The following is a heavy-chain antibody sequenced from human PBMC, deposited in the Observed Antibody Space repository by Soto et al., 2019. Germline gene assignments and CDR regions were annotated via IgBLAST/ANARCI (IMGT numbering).Heavy chain of an antibody. CDR3: ARVYTVTTFDY. CDR2: IYHSGST. V-gene: IGHV4-4*02. Sequence: QVQLQESGPGLVKPSGTLSLTCAVSGGSISSSNWWSWVRQPPGKGLEWIGEIYHSGSTNYNPSLKSRVIISVEKSRNQFSLKVSSVTAADTAVYYCARVYTVTTFDYWGQGTLVTVSS. CDR1: GGSISSSNW. D-gene: IGHD4-4*01. J-gene: IGHJ4*02.